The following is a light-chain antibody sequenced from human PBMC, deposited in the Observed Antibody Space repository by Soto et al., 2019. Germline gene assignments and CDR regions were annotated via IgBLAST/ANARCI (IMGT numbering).Light chain of an antibody. Sequence: DIQITQFPSTLSASVGDRVTITCRASQSIRSWLAWYQQKPGKAPKLLIYDGSSLQSGVPSGFSGSGSGTEFTLTINSLQPDDFATYYCQQYSAYPYTFGQGTKVETK. V-gene: IGKV1-5*01. CDR1: QSIRSW. CDR2: DGS. J-gene: IGKJ2*01. CDR3: QQYSAYPYT.